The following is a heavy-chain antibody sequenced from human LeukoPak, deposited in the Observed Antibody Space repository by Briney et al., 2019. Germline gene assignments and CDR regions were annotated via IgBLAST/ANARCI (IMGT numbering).Heavy chain of an antibody. Sequence: PGGSLRLSCVASGFTVSSNYMSWVRQAPGKGLEWVSVIYSGGSTYYADSVKGRFTISRDNSKNTLYLQMNSLRAEDTAVYYCAREPTSGGYFDYWGQGTLVTVSS. D-gene: IGHD1-26*01. J-gene: IGHJ4*02. CDR2: IYSGGST. V-gene: IGHV3-53*01. CDR3: AREPTSGGYFDY. CDR1: GFTVSSNY.